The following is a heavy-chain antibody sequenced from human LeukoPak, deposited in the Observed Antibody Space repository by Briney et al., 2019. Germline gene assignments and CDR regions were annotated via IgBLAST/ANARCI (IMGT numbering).Heavy chain of an antibody. CDR2: ISGSGGST. Sequence: GGSLRLSCAASGFTFSSYGISWVRQAPGKGLEWVSAISGSGGSTYYADSVKGRFTISRDNSKNTLYLQMNSLRAEDTAVYYCAKETYYYGSGSYYSWVAYFDYWGQGTLVTVSS. CDR1: GFTFSSYG. V-gene: IGHV3-23*01. CDR3: AKETYYYGSGSYYSWVAYFDY. D-gene: IGHD3-10*01. J-gene: IGHJ4*02.